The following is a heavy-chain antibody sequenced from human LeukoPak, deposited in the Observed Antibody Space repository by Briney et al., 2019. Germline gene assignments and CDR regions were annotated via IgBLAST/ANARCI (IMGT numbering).Heavy chain of an antibody. V-gene: IGHV1-2*02. D-gene: IGHD5-18*01. CDR3: ARGGYSYGSAPVDY. Sequence: ASVTVSCTASGYTFTVYYMHWVRQAPGQGLEWMGWINPNSGGTNYAQKFQGRVTMTRDTSISIAYMELSRLTSDDTAVYYCARGGYSYGSAPVDYWGQGTLVTVSS. CDR2: INPNSGGT. CDR1: GYTFTVYY. J-gene: IGHJ4*02.